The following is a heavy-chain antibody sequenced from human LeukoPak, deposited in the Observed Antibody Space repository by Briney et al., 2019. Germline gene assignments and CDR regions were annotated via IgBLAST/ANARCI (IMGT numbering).Heavy chain of an antibody. D-gene: IGHD1-26*01. CDR1: GGSISSYY. J-gene: IGHJ6*03. V-gene: IGHV4-4*07. CDR3: AAYSGSYYPLGYYYYYMDV. CDR2: IYTSGST. Sequence: SETLSLTCTVSGGSISSYYWSWIRQPAGKGLEWIGRIYTSGSTNYNPSLKSRVTISVDTSKNQFSLKLSSVTAADTAVYYCAAYSGSYYPLGYYYYYMDVWGKGTTVTISS.